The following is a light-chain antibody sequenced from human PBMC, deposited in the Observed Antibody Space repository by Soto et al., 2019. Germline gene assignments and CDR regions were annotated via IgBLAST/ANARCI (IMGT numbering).Light chain of an antibody. CDR3: QHFGNSLWT. Sequence: VVTQSQGTLSLSPGERATLSCRASQSVASRNLAWYQQKSGQAPRLLIYGASSRAIHTPDRFSGSGSGTDFTLTISGLEPEDFAVYYCQHFGNSLWTFGQGTKVDIK. V-gene: IGKV3-20*01. J-gene: IGKJ1*01. CDR1: QSVASRN. CDR2: GAS.